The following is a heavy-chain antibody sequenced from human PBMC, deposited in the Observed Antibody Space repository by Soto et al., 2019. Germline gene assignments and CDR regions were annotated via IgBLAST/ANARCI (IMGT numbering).Heavy chain of an antibody. V-gene: IGHV3-23*01. CDR1: GFTFISYA. CDR3: AKGRGGSYSGYFDY. J-gene: IGHJ4*02. D-gene: IGHD1-26*01. Sequence: VGSLRLSCAASGFTFISYAMGWFRQAPGKVLEWVSAISGSGGSTYYADSVKGRFTISRDNSKNTLYLQMNSLRAEDTAVYYCAKGRGGSYSGYFDYWGQGTLVTVS. CDR2: ISGSGGST.